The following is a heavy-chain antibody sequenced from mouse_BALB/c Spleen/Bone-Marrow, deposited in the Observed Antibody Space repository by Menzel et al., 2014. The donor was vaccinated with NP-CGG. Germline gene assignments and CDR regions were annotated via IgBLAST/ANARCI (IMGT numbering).Heavy chain of an antibody. J-gene: IGHJ4*01. CDR2: IDPANGNT. V-gene: IGHV14-3*02. CDR3: SSYAMDY. CDR1: GFNIKDTY. Sequence: EVMLVESGAELVKPGASVKLSCTASGFNIKDTYMHWVKQRPEQGLEWIGRIDPANGNTKYDPKFQGKATITADTSSNTAYLQLSSLTSEDTAVYYGSSYAMDYWGQGTSVTVSS.